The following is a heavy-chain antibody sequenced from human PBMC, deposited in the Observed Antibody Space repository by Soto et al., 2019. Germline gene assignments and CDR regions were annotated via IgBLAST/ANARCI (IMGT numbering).Heavy chain of an antibody. D-gene: IGHD3-16*01. CDR3: GSWGGIRLAFDI. Sequence: PSETLSLTFAVYGGSFSGYYWSWILQPPGKGLEWIGEINHSGSTNYNPSLKSRVTISVDTSKNQFSLKLSSVTAADTAVYYCGSWGGIRLAFDIWGQGTLVTVSS. CDR1: GGSFSGYY. V-gene: IGHV4-34*01. CDR2: INHSGST. J-gene: IGHJ3*02.